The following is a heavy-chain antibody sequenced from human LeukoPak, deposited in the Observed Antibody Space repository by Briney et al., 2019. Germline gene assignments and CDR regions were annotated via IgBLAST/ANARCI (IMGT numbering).Heavy chain of an antibody. J-gene: IGHJ6*02. Sequence: GGSLRLSCAASGFTFSTYAMSWVRQAQGKGLEWVSGISASGESTYYADSVKGRFTISRVNSKDTLVLQMHRLRAEDTAVYFCAKGPVFDWFVDGYGMDVWGQGTTVSVSS. V-gene: IGHV3-23*01. D-gene: IGHD3-9*01. CDR2: ISASGEST. CDR1: GFTFSTYA. CDR3: AKGPVFDWFVDGYGMDV.